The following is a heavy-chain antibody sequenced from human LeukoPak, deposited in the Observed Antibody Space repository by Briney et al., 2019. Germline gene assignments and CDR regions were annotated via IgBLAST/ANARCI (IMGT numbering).Heavy chain of an antibody. CDR2: IKQDGSEK. D-gene: IGHD3-22*01. CDR1: GFTFSSYW. CDR3: AKDLIYDSSLSYYFDY. V-gene: IGHV3-7*03. Sequence: GGSLRLSCAASGFTFSSYWMSWVRQAPGKGLEWVANIKQDGSEKYYVDSVKGRFTISRDNAKNSLYLQMNSLRAEDTAVYYCAKDLIYDSSLSYYFDYWGQGTLVTVSS. J-gene: IGHJ4*02.